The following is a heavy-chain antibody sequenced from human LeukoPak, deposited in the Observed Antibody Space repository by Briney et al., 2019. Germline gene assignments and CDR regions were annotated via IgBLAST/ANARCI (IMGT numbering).Heavy chain of an antibody. D-gene: IGHD6-19*01. J-gene: IGHJ6*03. V-gene: IGHV4-34*01. Sequence: SETLSLTCAVYGGSFSGYYWSWIRQPPGKGLEWIGEINHSGSTNYNPSLKSRVTISVDTSKNQFSLKLSSVTAADTAVYSCARRYQPKASSGWYRGGYYYYMDVWGKGTTVTISS. CDR3: ARRYQPKASSGWYRGGYYYYMDV. CDR2: INHSGST. CDR1: GGSFSGYY.